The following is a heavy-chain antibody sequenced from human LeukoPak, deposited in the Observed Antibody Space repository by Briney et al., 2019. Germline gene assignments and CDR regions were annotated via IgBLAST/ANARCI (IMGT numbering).Heavy chain of an antibody. CDR3: ARGGLAATLYYYYYYFMDV. Sequence: SETLSLTCAVYNGSFNDYYWSWIRQPPGRGLEWIGEIHHSGSTNYNPSLKSRVTISVDTSKNQFSPKLTSVTAADTALYYCARGGLAATLYYYYYYFMDVWGKGTTVTVSS. D-gene: IGHD6-13*01. CDR2: IHHSGST. V-gene: IGHV4-34*01. CDR1: NGSFNDYY. J-gene: IGHJ6*03.